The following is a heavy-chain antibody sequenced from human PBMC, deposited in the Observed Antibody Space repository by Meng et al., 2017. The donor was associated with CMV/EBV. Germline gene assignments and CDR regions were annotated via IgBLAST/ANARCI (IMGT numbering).Heavy chain of an antibody. CDR3: AREGSHCGGGSCYVWFDP. CDR1: TFTSYY. Sequence: TFTSYYMHWVRQAPGQGLEWMGIINPSGGSTSYAQKFQGRVTMTRDTSTSTVYMELSSLRSEDTAVYYCAREGSHCGGGSCYVWFDPWGQGTLVTVS. J-gene: IGHJ5*02. V-gene: IGHV1-46*01. CDR2: INPSGGST. D-gene: IGHD2-15*01.